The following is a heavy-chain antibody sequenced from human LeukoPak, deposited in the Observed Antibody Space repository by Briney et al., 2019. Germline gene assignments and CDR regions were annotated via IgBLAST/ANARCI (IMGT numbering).Heavy chain of an antibody. V-gene: IGHV3-7*01. CDR2: IRQDGSVK. D-gene: IGHD6-19*01. Sequence: GGSLRLSCAASGFTFSSYWMSWVRQAPGKGLEWVANIRQDGSVKYYVDSVKGRFTIYRDNTKNSLYLQMNSLRAEDTAVYYCARLKQWLVRDYYYYGMDVWGQGTTVTVSS. CDR1: GFTFSSYW. CDR3: ARLKQWLVRDYYYYGMDV. J-gene: IGHJ6*02.